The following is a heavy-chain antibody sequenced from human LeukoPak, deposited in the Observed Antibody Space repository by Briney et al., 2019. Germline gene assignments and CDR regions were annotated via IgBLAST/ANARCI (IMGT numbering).Heavy chain of an antibody. J-gene: IGHJ4*02. Sequence: PGGSLRLSCAAPGFTFINYWMHWVRQAPGKGLVWVSRINGVGTTISYADSVKGRFTISRDNAKNTLYLQMNSLRAEDTAVYYCAKEAAGADFDYWGQGTLVTVSP. V-gene: IGHV3-74*01. CDR3: AKEAAGADFDY. D-gene: IGHD6-13*01. CDR1: GFTFINYW. CDR2: INGVGTTI.